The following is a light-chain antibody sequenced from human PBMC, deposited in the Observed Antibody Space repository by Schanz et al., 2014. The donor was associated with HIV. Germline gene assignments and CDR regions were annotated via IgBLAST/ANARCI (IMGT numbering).Light chain of an antibody. V-gene: IGLV2-14*03. J-gene: IGLJ1*01. CDR3: SSFAGNYLYV. CDR1: SGDVGRYDY. CDR2: DVS. Sequence: QSALTQPASVSGSLGQSITISCTGTSGDVGRYDYVSWYQQHPGKAPKLIIYDVSNRPSGVPDRFSGSKSGITASLTVSGLLAEDEADYYCSSFAGNYLYVFGSGTKLTVL.